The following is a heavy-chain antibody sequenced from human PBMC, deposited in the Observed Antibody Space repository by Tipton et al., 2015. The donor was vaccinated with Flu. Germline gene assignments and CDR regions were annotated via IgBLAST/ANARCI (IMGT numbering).Heavy chain of an antibody. CDR2: INYSGST. Sequence: LSCTVSGGSISRYYWSWIRQAPGKGLEWIAYINYSGSTNNNPPLKSRVTISVDTSKNQFSLKLTSVTAADTAVYYCARHSQILPYRAQGYFDFWGQGTLVTVSS. V-gene: IGHV4-59*08. CDR1: GGSISRYY. D-gene: IGHD1-26*01. J-gene: IGHJ4*02. CDR3: ARHSQILPYRAQGYFDF.